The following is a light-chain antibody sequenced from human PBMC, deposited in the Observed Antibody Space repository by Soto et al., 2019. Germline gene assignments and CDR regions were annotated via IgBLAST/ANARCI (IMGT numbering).Light chain of an antibody. CDR1: QSVNNN. Sequence: EIVVTQHQVTLSVSPGERATLSCTASQSVNNNVAWYQQKPGHTPRLLIYSASIGATGTPARLSGSGSGSDFTLTISSLQSEDFAVYYCQQYNNWPRTFGQRTMVDI. V-gene: IGKV3-15*01. J-gene: IGKJ1*01. CDR3: QQYNNWPRT. CDR2: SAS.